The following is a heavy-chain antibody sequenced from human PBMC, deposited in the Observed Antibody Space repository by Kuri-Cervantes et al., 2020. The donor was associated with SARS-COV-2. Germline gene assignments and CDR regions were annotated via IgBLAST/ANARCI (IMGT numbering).Heavy chain of an antibody. CDR3: ARGDIFSGYDCFFDY. Sequence: GESLKISCAASGFTFSSDWMSWVRQAPGKGLEWVANIEQDGSEKYYMDSVKGRFTIARSNAKNSLYLQMNSLRAADTVVYYCARGDIFSGYDCFFDYWGQGTLVTVSS. CDR1: GFTFSSDW. D-gene: IGHD3-9*01. V-gene: IGHV3-7*01. J-gene: IGHJ4*02. CDR2: IEQDGSEK.